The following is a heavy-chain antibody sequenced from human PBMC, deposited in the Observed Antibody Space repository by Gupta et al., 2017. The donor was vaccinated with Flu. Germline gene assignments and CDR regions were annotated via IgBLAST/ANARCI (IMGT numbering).Heavy chain of an antibody. CDR1: GYTFTSYA. Sequence: QVQLVQSGAEVKKPGASVKVSCKASGYTFTSYAMHWVRQAPGQRLEWMGWINAGNGNTKYTQKCQGRVTITGDTSASIVYMELSSLRSEDTAVYYCARGISGVGWSAFDYWGQGTLVTVSS. J-gene: IGHJ4*02. CDR3: ARGISGVGWSAFDY. V-gene: IGHV1-3*01. D-gene: IGHD2-15*01. CDR2: INAGNGNT.